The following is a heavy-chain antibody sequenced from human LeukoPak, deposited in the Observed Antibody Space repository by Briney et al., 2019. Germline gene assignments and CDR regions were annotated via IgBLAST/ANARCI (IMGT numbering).Heavy chain of an antibody. Sequence: GGSLRLSCAASGFTFSSYWMHWVRQVPGKGLVWVSRINIDDDNTNYAGSVKGRFTISRDNAKNTLYLQMNSLTAEDTAVYYCARGSGIAVAVYFDYWGQGTRVTVSS. J-gene: IGHJ4*02. CDR1: GFTFSSYW. CDR2: INIDDDNT. D-gene: IGHD6-19*01. CDR3: ARGSGIAVAVYFDY. V-gene: IGHV3-74*01.